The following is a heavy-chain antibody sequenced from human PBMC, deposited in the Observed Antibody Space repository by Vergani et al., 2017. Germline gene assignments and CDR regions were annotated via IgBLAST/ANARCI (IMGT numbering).Heavy chain of an antibody. CDR1: GFTFSSYG. V-gene: IGHV3-33*01. J-gene: IGHJ4*02. CDR2: IWYDGSNK. Sequence: QVQLVESGGGVVQPGRSLRLSCAASGFTFSSYGMHWVRQAPGKGLEWVAVIWYDGSNKYYADSVKGRFTISRDNSKNTLYLQMNSLRAEDTAVYYCAVTAMVRGVWIDYWGQGTLVTVSS. D-gene: IGHD3-10*01. CDR3: AVTAMVRGVWIDY.